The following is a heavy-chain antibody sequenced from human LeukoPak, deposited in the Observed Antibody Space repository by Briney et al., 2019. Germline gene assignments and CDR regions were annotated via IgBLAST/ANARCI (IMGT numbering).Heavy chain of an antibody. V-gene: IGHV3-7*01. D-gene: IGHD2/OR15-2a*01. CDR1: GLTFSSSW. CDR3: ARDLAFSRLDY. Sequence: GGSLRLSCAVSGLTFSSSWMDWVRQAPGKVLEWVASINPDGIKRYSADSVKGRFTISRDNARNSLYLQMDSLRVEDTAFYYCARDLAFSRLDYWGQGVLVTVSS. J-gene: IGHJ4*02. CDR2: INPDGIKR.